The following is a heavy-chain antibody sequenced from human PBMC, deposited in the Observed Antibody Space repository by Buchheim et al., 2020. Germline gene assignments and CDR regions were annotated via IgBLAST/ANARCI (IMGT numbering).Heavy chain of an antibody. J-gene: IGHJ5*02. CDR3: GKNRNFGDYRWFDP. V-gene: IGHV3-23*01. Sequence: VQLLESGGGLVQPGGSLRLSCAASGFTFTNYAMTWVRQAPGKGLEWVSSISGGFGSTHYAESVEGRFTISRDNSKNTSYLEMNSLRAEDTAVYYCGKNRNFGDYRWFDPSGQGTL. D-gene: IGHD4-17*01. CDR2: ISGGFGST. CDR1: GFTFTNYA.